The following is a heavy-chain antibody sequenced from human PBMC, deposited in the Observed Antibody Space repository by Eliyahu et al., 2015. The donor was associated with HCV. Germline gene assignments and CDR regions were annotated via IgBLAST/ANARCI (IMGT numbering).Heavy chain of an antibody. CDR3: AREGNIVGLTDAFDA. Sequence: RLVESGGGLIQPGGSRXLSCAASGFAVSANAMTWVRQRPGKGLEYLSFLSATGETYYAASVKGRFTIPRDTSKNTLYLQLTSLRVDDTAVYFCAREGNIVGLTDAFDAWGQGTLVTVSS. D-gene: IGHD1-26*01. J-gene: IGHJ3*01. CDR1: GFAVSANA. CDR2: LSATGET. V-gene: IGHV3-53*01.